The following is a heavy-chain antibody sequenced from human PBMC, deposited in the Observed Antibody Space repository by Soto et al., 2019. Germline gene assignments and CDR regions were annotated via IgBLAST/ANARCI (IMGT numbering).Heavy chain of an antibody. J-gene: IGHJ6*02. D-gene: IGHD6-13*01. CDR2: ISYDGSNK. CDR1: GFTFSSYG. V-gene: IGHV3-30*18. CDR3: AKDGAAAAKTYYYGMDV. Sequence: PGGSLRLSCAASGFTFSSYGMHWVRQAPGKGLEWVAVISYDGSNKYYADSVKGRFTISRDNSKNTLYLQMNSLRAEDTAVYYCAKDGAAAAKTYYYGMDVWGQGTTVTVSS.